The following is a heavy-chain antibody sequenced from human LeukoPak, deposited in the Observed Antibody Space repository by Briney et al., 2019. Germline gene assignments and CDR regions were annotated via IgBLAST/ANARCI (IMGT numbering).Heavy chain of an antibody. J-gene: IGHJ3*02. CDR3: ARDPGSIVATGAHDAFDI. D-gene: IGHD6-13*01. CDR2: ITPIFGMA. V-gene: IGHV1-69*13. Sequence: ASVKVSCKASGGTFSSYTISWVRQAPGQGLEWMGGITPIFGMANHAQKFRGRVTITADESTSTAYMELSSLRFEDTAVYYCARDPGSIVATGAHDAFDIWGQGTMVTVSS. CDR1: GGTFSSYT.